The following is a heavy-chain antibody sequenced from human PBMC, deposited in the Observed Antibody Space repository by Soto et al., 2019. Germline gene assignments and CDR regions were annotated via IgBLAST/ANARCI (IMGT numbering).Heavy chain of an antibody. CDR1: GGSISNYY. CDR2: IYYSGST. Sequence: SETLSLTCSVSGGSISNYYWSWIRQPPGKGLEWIGYIYYSGSTNYNPSLKSRVTISADTSKNQFSLKLNSVTAADTAVYYCARVNYGNYYYYYGMDVWGQGTTVTVSS. D-gene: IGHD4-17*01. CDR3: ARVNYGNYYYYYGMDV. V-gene: IGHV4-59*01. J-gene: IGHJ6*02.